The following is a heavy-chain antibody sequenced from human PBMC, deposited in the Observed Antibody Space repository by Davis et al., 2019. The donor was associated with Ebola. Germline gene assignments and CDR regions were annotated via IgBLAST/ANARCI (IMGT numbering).Heavy chain of an antibody. J-gene: IGHJ4*02. CDR3: TTTTVTSDY. CDR2: IRSKANSYAT. V-gene: IGHV3-73*01. D-gene: IGHD4-17*01. Sequence: GESLKISCAASGFTFSGSAMYWVRQASGKGLEWVGRIRSKANSYATAYAASVKGRFTISRNDSKNTAYLQMNSLKTEDTAVYYCTTTTVTSDYWGQGTLVTVSS. CDR1: GFTFSGSA.